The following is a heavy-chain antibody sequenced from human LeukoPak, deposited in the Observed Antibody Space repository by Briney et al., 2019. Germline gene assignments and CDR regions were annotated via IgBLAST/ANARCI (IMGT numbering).Heavy chain of an antibody. Sequence: GRSLRLSSAASGFTFDDYAMHWVRQAPGKGLEWVSGISWNSGSIGYADSVKGRFTIPRDNAKNSLYLQMNSLRAEDTALYYCAKAHSGYDYESFFDYWGQGTLVTVSS. CDR3: AKAHSGYDYESFFDY. V-gene: IGHV3-9*01. J-gene: IGHJ4*02. CDR2: ISWNSGSI. D-gene: IGHD5-12*01. CDR1: GFTFDDYA.